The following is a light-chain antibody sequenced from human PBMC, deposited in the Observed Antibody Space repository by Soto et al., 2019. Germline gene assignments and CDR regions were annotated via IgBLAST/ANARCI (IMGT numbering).Light chain of an antibody. V-gene: IGLV2-14*01. CDR1: SSDIGGYNY. Sequence: QSALTQPASVSGSPGQSITISCTGTSSDIGGYNYVSWYQQPPGKAPKLMIYEVSNRPSGISNRFSGSKSGNTASLTISGLQAEDEADYYCLSYTSSSTSLVFGGGTKLTVL. CDR2: EVS. J-gene: IGLJ2*01. CDR3: LSYTSSSTSLV.